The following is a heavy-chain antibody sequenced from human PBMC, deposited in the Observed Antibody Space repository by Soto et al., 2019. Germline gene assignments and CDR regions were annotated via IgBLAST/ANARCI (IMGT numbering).Heavy chain of an antibody. D-gene: IGHD2-2*01. CDR2: IIPIFGTA. CDR1: GGTFSSYA. J-gene: IGHJ6*02. CDR3: ARSRYCRSTSCYYYYYYGMDG. Sequence: SVKVSCKASGGTFSSYAISWVRQAPGQGLEWMGGIIPIFGTANYAQKFQGRVTMTADKSTSTAYMELSSLRSEDTAVYYCARSRYCRSTSCYYYYYYGMDGWGQGTTVTVSS. V-gene: IGHV1-69*06.